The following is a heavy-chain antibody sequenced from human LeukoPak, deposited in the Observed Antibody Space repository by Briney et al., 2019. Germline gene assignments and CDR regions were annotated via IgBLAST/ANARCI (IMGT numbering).Heavy chain of an antibody. V-gene: IGHV1-69*01. CDR3: ARGMVRGVIPNPLGY. CDR2: IIPIFGTA. J-gene: IGHJ4*02. CDR1: GGTFSSYA. D-gene: IGHD3-10*01. Sequence: ASVKVSCKASGGTFSSYAISWVRQAPGQGLEWMGGIIPIFGTANYAQKFQGRDTITADESTSTAYMELSSLRSEDTAVYYCARGMVRGVIPNPLGYWGQGTLVTVSS.